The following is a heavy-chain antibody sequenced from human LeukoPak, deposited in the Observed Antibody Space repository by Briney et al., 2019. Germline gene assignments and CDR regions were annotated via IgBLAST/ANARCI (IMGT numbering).Heavy chain of an antibody. Sequence: SETLSLTCTVSGGSIRNDFWSWIRQPPGKGLEWIGYIYYSGSSSYNPSLKSRVTMSIDTSKNQFSLKLSSVTAADTAVYYCASSSGYHARFYFDYWGQGTLVTVSS. J-gene: IGHJ4*02. CDR2: IYYSGSS. CDR1: GGSIRNDF. D-gene: IGHD3-10*01. CDR3: ASSSGYHARFYFDY. V-gene: IGHV4-59*12.